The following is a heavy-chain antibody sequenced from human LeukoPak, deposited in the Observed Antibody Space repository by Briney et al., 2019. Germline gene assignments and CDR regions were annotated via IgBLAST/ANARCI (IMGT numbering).Heavy chain of an antibody. CDR3: AKARNAHYAYNDAFDI. CDR2: VSVSGTTT. V-gene: IGHV3-23*01. CDR1: GFTFSSYA. D-gene: IGHD1-14*01. J-gene: IGHJ3*02. Sequence: PGRSLRLTCAASGFTFSSYAMHWVRQAPGKGLEWVSTVSVSGTTTIYADSVRGRFTISRDNSKKMLYLQMISLRAEDTAVYYCAKARNAHYAYNDAFDIWGQGTMVTVSS.